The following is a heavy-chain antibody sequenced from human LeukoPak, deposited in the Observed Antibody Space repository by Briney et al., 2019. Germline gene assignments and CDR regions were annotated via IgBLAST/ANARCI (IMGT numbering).Heavy chain of an antibody. J-gene: IGHJ4*02. CDR1: GGSFSGYS. Sequence: SETLSLTCALYGGSFSGYSWTWIRQPPGKGLEWIGEVTHSGSTNYNPSLKSRVTISVDKSKNQFSLKLSSVPAADTAVYYCASRWFGDYYFDYWGQGTLVTVSS. CDR3: ASRWFGDYYFDY. D-gene: IGHD3-10*01. CDR2: VTHSGST. V-gene: IGHV4-34*01.